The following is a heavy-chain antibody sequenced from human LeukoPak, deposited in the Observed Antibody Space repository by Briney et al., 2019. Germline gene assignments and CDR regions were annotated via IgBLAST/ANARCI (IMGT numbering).Heavy chain of an antibody. V-gene: IGHV1-69*01. CDR2: IIPIFGTA. J-gene: IGHJ4*02. CDR1: GGTFSSYA. CDR3: ASTVGQLWLDYFDY. Sequence: SVKVSCKASGGTFSSYAISWVRQAPGQGLEWMGGIIPIFGTANYAQKFQGRVTITADESTSTAYMELSSLRSEDTAVYYCASTVGQLWLDYFDYWGQGTLVTVSS. D-gene: IGHD5-18*01.